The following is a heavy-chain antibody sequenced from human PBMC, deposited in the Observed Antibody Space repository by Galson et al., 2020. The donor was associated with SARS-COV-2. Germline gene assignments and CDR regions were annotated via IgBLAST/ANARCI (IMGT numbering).Heavy chain of an antibody. D-gene: IGHD3-3*01. CDR3: ARVGGDQNYDFWSGYSDFFDY. J-gene: IGHJ4*02. Sequence: GESLKISCKASGYTFTSYGISWVRQAPGQGLEWMGWISAYNGNTNYAQKLQGRVTMTTDTSTSTAYMELRSLRSDDTAVYYCARVGGDQNYDFWSGYSDFFDYWGQGTLVTVSS. CDR1: GYTFTSYG. V-gene: IGHV1-18*01. CDR2: ISAYNGNT.